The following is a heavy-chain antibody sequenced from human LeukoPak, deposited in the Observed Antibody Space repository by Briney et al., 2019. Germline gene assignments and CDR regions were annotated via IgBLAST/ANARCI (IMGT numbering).Heavy chain of an antibody. CDR2: INPNSGDT. V-gene: IGHV1-2*02. D-gene: IGHD3-16*01. CDR3: ATQRGSYLWGTDFDY. Sequence: ASVKVSCRASGYTFTGYYMHWVRQAPGQGLEWMGWINPNSGDTKYAQKFQGRVTMTRDTSISTAYMDLSRLRSDDTAVYYCATQRGSYLWGTDFDYWGQGTLVTVSS. J-gene: IGHJ4*02. CDR1: GYTFTGYY.